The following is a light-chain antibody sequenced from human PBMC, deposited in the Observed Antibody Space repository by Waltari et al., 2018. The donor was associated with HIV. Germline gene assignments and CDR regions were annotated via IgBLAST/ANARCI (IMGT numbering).Light chain of an antibody. Sequence: DIVMTQSPDSLAVSLGERATINCKSSQSVLYSSNNKNYLAWYQQKPGQPPKLLIYWASTRESGVPDRFSGSGSGTDFTLTISSLQAEDVAVYYCHSRVTFGGGTKVEIK. V-gene: IGKV4-1*01. J-gene: IGKJ4*01. CDR2: WAS. CDR3: HSRVT. CDR1: QSVLYSSNNKNY.